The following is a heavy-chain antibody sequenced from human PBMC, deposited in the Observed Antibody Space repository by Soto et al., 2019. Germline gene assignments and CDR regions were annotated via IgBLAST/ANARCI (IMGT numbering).Heavy chain of an antibody. J-gene: IGHJ5*02. CDR2: IIPMFGTT. CDR3: ARGVVVVPISQLGWFDP. Sequence: QVQLVQSGAEVKKPGSSVKVSCKASGGTFSSYAISWVRQAPGQGLEWMGGIIPMFGTTKYAQKFQGRLTITADESTSTAYMELSSLRSGDTAVYYCARGVVVVPISQLGWFDPWGQGPLVTVSS. V-gene: IGHV1-69*01. CDR1: GGTFSSYA. D-gene: IGHD2-15*01.